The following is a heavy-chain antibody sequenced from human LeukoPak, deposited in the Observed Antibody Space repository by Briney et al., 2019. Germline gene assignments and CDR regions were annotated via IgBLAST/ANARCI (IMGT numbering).Heavy chain of an antibody. J-gene: IGHJ4*02. D-gene: IGHD2-15*01. CDR3: TAPVVVAATYDY. CDR1: GFTFSSYW. Sequence: GGSLRLSCAASGFTFSSYWMSWVRQAPGKGLEWVGRIKSKTDGGTTDYAAPVKGRFTISRDDSKNTLYLQMNSLKTEDTAVYYCTAPVVVAATYDYWGQGTLVTVSS. CDR2: IKSKTDGGTT. V-gene: IGHV3-15*01.